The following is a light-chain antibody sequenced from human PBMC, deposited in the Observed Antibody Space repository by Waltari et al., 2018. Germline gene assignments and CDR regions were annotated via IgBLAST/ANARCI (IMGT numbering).Light chain of an antibody. J-gene: IGKJ4*01. CDR1: QSISSY. CDR3: QQSDSMPFT. Sequence: IQINPSSFLPSASVGDRVSIPCRTSQSISSYLNWYQQKPGKAPKLLIYDASTLQSGVPSRFSGSGSGTDFTLTISSLQPEDFATYHCQQSDSMPFTFGGGTKVEIK. V-gene: IGKV1-39*01. CDR2: DAS.